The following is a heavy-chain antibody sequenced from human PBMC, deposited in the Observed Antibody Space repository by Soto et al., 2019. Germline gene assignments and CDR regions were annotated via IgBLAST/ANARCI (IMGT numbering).Heavy chain of an antibody. CDR2: MNPGSGDT. Sequence: GGSVRVSCKASGYSFTSNDVSCVRQSTGQGLEWMGWMNPGSGDTGYAQKFQGRVTMTRDISIATAYMELSSLRSDDTAIYCCARMETFGSLNWFDPWGQGTLVTVSS. D-gene: IGHD3-16*01. CDR1: GYSFTSND. CDR3: ARMETFGSLNWFDP. J-gene: IGHJ5*02. V-gene: IGHV1-8*01.